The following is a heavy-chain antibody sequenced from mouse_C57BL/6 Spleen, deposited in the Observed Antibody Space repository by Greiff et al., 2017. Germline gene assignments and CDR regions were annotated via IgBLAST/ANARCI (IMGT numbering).Heavy chain of an antibody. CDR3: ARSLGYDGDYFDY. J-gene: IGHJ2*01. CDR1: GYTFTSYW. Sequence: QVQLQQSGAELVRPGSSVKLSCKASGYTFTSYWMHWVKQRPIQGLEWIGNIDPSDSETHYNQKFKDKATLTVDKSSSTAYMQLSSLTSEDSAVYYCARSLGYDGDYFDYWGQGTTLTVSS. V-gene: IGHV1-52*01. CDR2: IDPSDSET. D-gene: IGHD2-2*01.